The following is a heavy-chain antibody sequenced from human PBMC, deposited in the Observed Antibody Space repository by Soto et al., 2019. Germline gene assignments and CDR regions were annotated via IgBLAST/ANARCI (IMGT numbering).Heavy chain of an antibody. J-gene: IGHJ5*02. CDR3: ARGGTSGSAVFNWFDP. Sequence: QVQLQESGPGLVKPSGTLSLTCSVTGASVSTYSWSWIRQSPGKGLEWIGYIHYSGGTNYTPSLRSRVTISVDTSKSQLSLNLTSLTAADTAVYYCARGGTSGSAVFNWFDPWGQGTLVTVSS. CDR1: GASVSTYS. V-gene: IGHV4-59*02. D-gene: IGHD3-10*01. CDR2: IHYSGGT.